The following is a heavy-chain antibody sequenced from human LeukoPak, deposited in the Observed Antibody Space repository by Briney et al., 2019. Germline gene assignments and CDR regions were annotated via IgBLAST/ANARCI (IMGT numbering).Heavy chain of an antibody. CDR1: GGSISSGGYY. CDR2: IYYSGST. J-gene: IGHJ6*02. D-gene: IGHD2-2*01. Sequence: KTSQTLSLTCTVSGGSISSGGYYWSWIRRHPGKGLEWIGYIYYSGSTYYNPSLKSRVTISVDTSKNQFSLKLSSVTAADTAVYYCARGDCSSTSCYPYYYYYGMDVWGQGTTVTVSS. CDR3: ARGDCSSTSCYPYYYYYGMDV. V-gene: IGHV4-31*03.